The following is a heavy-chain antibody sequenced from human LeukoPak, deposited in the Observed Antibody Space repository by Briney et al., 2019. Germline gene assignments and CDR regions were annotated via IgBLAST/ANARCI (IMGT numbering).Heavy chain of an antibody. J-gene: IGHJ3*02. D-gene: IGHD2-2*01. CDR3: ARLGSTFDI. CDR2: IFYSGGS. V-gene: IGHV4-59*08. Sequence: SGTLSLTCTVSGGSISSYYWTWIRQPPGKGLEWIGYIFYSGGSNYNPSLKSRVTISVNTSNNHFSLKLSSVSAADTAVYYCARLGSTFDIWGQGTMVTVSS. CDR1: GGSISSYY.